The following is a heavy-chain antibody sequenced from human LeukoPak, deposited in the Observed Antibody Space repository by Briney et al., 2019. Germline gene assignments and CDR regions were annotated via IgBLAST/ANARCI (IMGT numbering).Heavy chain of an antibody. CDR1: GGSISSYY. Sequence: KPSETLSLTCTVSGGSISSYYWSWIRQPPGKGLEWIGYIYTSGSTNYNPSLKSRVTISVDTSKNQFSLKLSSVTAADTGVYYCARLNGYGDYRNWFDPWGQGTLVTVSS. V-gene: IGHV4-4*09. J-gene: IGHJ5*02. D-gene: IGHD4-17*01. CDR2: IYTSGST. CDR3: ARLNGYGDYRNWFDP.